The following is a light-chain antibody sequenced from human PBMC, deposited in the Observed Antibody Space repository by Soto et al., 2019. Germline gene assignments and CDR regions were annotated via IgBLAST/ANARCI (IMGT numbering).Light chain of an antibody. V-gene: IGLV1-44*01. CDR3: TSWDDSPRWV. Sequence: QSVLTQPPSASGTPGQRVTISCSGSSSNIGSNSVHWYKQVPGTAPKLLIYSNNQRPSGVPDRFSGSKSGTSASLAISGLQPEDEADYYCTSWDDSPRWVFGGGTKLTVL. J-gene: IGLJ3*02. CDR1: SSNIGSNS. CDR2: SNN.